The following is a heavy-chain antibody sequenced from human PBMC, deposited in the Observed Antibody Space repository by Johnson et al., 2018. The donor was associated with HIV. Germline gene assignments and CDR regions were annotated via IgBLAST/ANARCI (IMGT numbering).Heavy chain of an antibody. D-gene: IGHD6-13*01. CDR3: ARVFLGSSWYSDAFDI. CDR1: GFTFSSYA. Sequence: VQLVESGGGVVQPGRSLRLSCAASGFTFSSYAMHWVRQAPGKGLEWVAVISYDGSNKYYADSVKGRFTISRDNSKNTLYMQMNILRAEDTAVYYCARVFLGSSWYSDAFDIWGQGTMVTVSS. V-gene: IGHV3-30-3*01. J-gene: IGHJ3*02. CDR2: ISYDGSNK.